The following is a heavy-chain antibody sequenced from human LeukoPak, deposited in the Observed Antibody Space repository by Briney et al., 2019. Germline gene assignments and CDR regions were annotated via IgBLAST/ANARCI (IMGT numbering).Heavy chain of an antibody. CDR1: GFTFSSYG. J-gene: IGHJ4*02. Sequence: GGSLRLSCAASGFTFSSYGMYWVRQAPGKGLEWVAFIRDDGSNTYYADSGKGRFSISRVNSKNTLYLQMNGLRTDDTAVYYCAKDRIVGATSGYYFDYWGQGTLVTVSS. V-gene: IGHV3-30*02. D-gene: IGHD1-26*01. CDR2: IRDDGSNT. CDR3: AKDRIVGATSGYYFDY.